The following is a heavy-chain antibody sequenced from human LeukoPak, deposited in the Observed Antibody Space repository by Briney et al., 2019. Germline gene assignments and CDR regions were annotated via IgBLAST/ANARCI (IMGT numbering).Heavy chain of an antibody. V-gene: IGHV3-53*01. D-gene: IGHD1-26*01. CDR1: GFTVSSNY. CDR2: IYSGGST. Sequence: PGGSLRLSYAASGFTVSSNYMSWVRQAPGKGLEWVSVIYSGGSTYYADSVKGRFTISRDNSKNTLYLQMNSLRAEDTAVYYCARIAPYSGSHYWGQGTLVTVSS. J-gene: IGHJ4*02. CDR3: ARIAPYSGSHY.